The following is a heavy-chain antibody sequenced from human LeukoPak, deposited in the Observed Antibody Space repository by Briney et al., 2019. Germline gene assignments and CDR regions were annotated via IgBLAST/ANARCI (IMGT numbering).Heavy chain of an antibody. D-gene: IGHD2-21*02. CDR3: ARSGEHCGGDCYLFDY. CDR2: INAGNGNT. V-gene: IGHV1-3*03. J-gene: IGHJ4*02. CDR1: GYTFTSYA. Sequence: ASVKVSCKASGYTFTSYAMHWVRQAPGQRLEWMGWINAGNGNTKYSQELQGRVTITRDTSASTAYMELSSLRSEDMAVYYCARSGEHCGGDCYLFDYWGQGTLVTVSS.